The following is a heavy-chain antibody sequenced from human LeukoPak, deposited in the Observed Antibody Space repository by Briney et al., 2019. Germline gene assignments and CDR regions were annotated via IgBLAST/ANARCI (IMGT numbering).Heavy chain of an antibody. CDR1: GGSISSGGYF. CDR2: IYHSGST. V-gene: IGHV4-30-2*01. Sequence: SQTLSLTCTVSGGSISSGGYFWSWIRQPPGKGLEWIRYIYHSGSTYYNPSLKSRVTISVDRSKDQFSLSLSSVTAADTAVYYCARVGEDIVVVPAAPGAFDIWGQGTMVTVSS. CDR3: ARVGEDIVVVPAAPGAFDI. D-gene: IGHD2-2*01. J-gene: IGHJ3*02.